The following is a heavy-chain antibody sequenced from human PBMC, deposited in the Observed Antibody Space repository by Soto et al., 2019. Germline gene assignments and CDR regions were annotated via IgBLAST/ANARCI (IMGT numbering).Heavy chain of an antibody. J-gene: IGHJ4*02. D-gene: IGHD3-22*01. CDR2: IDWDDDK. CDR1: GFSLSTSGMC. Sequence: SGPTLVNPTQTLTLTCTFSGFSLSTSGMCVSWIRQPPGKALEWLALIDWDDDKYYSTSLKTRLTISKDTSKNQVVLTMTNMDPVDTATYYCAREIHTYYYDSSGYYYFDYWGQGTLVTAPQ. CDR3: AREIHTYYYDSSGYYYFDY. V-gene: IGHV2-70*01.